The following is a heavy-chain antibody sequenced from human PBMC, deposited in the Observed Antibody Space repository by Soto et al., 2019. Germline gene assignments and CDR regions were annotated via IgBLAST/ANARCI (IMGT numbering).Heavy chain of an antibody. CDR2: IYHSGST. CDR3: ARRWGFTFDY. J-gene: IGHJ4*02. Sequence: SETLSLTCAVSGGSISSGGYSWSWIRQPPGKGLEWIGYIYHSGSTNYSPSLKSRVTISVDRSKNQFSLKLSSVTAADTAVYYCARRWGFTFDYWGQGTLVTVSS. D-gene: IGHD1-26*01. CDR1: GGSISSGGYS. V-gene: IGHV4-30-2*01.